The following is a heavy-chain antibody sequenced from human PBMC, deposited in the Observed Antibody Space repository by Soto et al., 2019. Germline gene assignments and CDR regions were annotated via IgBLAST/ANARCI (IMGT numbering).Heavy chain of an antibody. CDR3: ARDLGPGNAGTRDYYYGMDV. V-gene: IGHV1-2*04. CDR1: GYTFTGYY. CDR2: INPNSGGT. J-gene: IGHJ6*02. Sequence: ASVKVSCKASGYTFTGYYMHWVRQAPGQGLEWMGWINPNSGGTNYAQKFQGWVTMTRDTSISTAYMELSRLRSDDTAVYYCARDLGPGNAGTRDYYYGMDVWGQGTTVTVSS. D-gene: IGHD1-1*01.